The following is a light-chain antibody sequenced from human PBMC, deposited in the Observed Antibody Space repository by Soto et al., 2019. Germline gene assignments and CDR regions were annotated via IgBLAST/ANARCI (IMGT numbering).Light chain of an antibody. CDR2: AAS. CDR3: QQYGSSPGT. Sequence: EIVLTQSPGTLSLSPGERATLSCRASQSASSTFLAWYQQRPGQAPRLLIYAASSRATGIPDRFSGSGSGTDFTLTISRLEPEDFAVYYCQQYGSSPGTFGKGTKVDIK. J-gene: IGKJ1*01. CDR1: QSASSTF. V-gene: IGKV3-20*01.